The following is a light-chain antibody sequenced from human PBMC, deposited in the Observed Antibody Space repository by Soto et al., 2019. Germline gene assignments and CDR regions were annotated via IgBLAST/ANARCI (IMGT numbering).Light chain of an antibody. CDR2: KTS. V-gene: IGKV1-5*03. Sequence: DIQMTQSPSTLSGSVGDRVTITCRASQTMSRWLAWYQQRPGKAPKLLIYKTSNLKSGVPSRFSGSGSETEFTLTISRLQPDDFATYYCQHYNSYSEAFGHGTKVDIK. CDR3: QHYNSYSEA. J-gene: IGKJ1*01. CDR1: QTMSRW.